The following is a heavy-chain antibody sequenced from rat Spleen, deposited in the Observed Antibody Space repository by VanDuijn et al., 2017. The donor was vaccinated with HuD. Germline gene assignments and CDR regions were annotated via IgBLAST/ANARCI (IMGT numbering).Heavy chain of an antibody. CDR1: GFTFSNYG. D-gene: IGHD1-11*01. J-gene: IGHJ3*01. CDR3: ARLGTEAIGNWFTY. CDR2: IKYDGSST. Sequence: EVQLVESGGGLVQPGRSLKLSCAASGFTFSNYGMAWVRQAPTKGLEWVATIKYDGSSTYYRDSVKGRFNISRDNAKSTLYLQMDSLRSEDTATYYCARLGTEAIGNWFTYWGQGTLVTVSS. V-gene: IGHV5-29*01.